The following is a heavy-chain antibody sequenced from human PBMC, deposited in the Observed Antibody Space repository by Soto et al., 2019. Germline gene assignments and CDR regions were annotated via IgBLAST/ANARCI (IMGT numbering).Heavy chain of an antibody. V-gene: IGHV4-31*03. J-gene: IGHJ4*02. Sequence: SGTLSLTCTVSVLSIKTAVYYWTWNRQNPERGLEWIGYIYYSGTTYLNPSLESRISMSVDLSMNQFSMRLTSVTDADTAVYYCVTNRGYDFYYFDSWGQGAQVTLSS. CDR1: VLSIKTAVYY. CDR2: IYYSGTT. D-gene: IGHD5-12*01. CDR3: VTNRGYDFYYFDS.